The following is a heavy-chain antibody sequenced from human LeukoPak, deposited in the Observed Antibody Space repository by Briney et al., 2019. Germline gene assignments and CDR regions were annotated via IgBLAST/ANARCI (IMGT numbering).Heavy chain of an antibody. CDR3: ARGETPPGLIDY. V-gene: IGHV4-59*01. CDR1: GFTFSNAW. J-gene: IGHJ4*02. D-gene: IGHD1-26*01. CDR2: IYYSGST. Sequence: PWGSLRLSCAASGFTFSNAWMSWVRQPPGKGLEWIGYIYYSGSTNYNPSLKSRVTISVDTSKNQFSLKLSSVSAADTAVYYCARGETPPGLIDYWGQGTLVTVSS.